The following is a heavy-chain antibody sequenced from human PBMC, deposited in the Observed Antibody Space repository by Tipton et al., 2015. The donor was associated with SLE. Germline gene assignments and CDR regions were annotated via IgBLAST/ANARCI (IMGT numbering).Heavy chain of an antibody. CDR3: ARDQVLYYYGMDV. CDR2: IKHGAIT. V-gene: IGHV4-34*01. CDR1: GGSLSDYF. J-gene: IGHJ6*02. Sequence: TLSLTCAVYGGSLSDYFWSWIRQPPGEGLEWIGEIKHGAITNYNPSLKSRVTISVDTSKNQFSLKLSSVTAADTAVYYCARDQVLYYYGMDVWGQGTTVTVSS.